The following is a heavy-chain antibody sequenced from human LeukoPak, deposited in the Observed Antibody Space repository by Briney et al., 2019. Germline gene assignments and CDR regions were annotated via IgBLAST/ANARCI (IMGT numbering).Heavy chain of an antibody. Sequence: GASVKVSCKASGYTFTGYYIHWVRQAPGQGLEWMGWINPNTGGTNYAQKFQGRVTMTRDTPISTANMELSRLRSDDTAVYFCATSIGDYYDSSALDYWGQGTLVTVSS. V-gene: IGHV1-2*02. CDR1: GYTFTGYY. CDR3: ATSIGDYYDSSALDY. J-gene: IGHJ4*02. D-gene: IGHD3-22*01. CDR2: INPNTGGT.